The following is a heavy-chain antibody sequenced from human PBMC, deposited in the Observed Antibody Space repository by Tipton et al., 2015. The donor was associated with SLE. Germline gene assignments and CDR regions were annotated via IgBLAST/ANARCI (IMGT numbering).Heavy chain of an antibody. CDR2: IHTSGST. J-gene: IGHJ5*02. CDR3: ASGGYYGSGSYYGGWFDP. CDR1: AGSISGYY. D-gene: IGHD3-10*01. Sequence: TLSLTCTVSAGSISGYYWTWIRQPPGKGLEWIGYIHTSGSTNYNPSLKSRVSVSVDTSKNQFSLRLNSVTAADTAVYYCASGGYYGSGSYYGGWFDPWGQGTLVTVSS. V-gene: IGHV4-4*08.